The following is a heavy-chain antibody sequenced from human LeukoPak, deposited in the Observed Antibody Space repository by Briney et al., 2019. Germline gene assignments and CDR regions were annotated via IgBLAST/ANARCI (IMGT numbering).Heavy chain of an antibody. CDR3: ARVHWSGGGYFDY. D-gene: IGHD3-10*01. CDR1: GFTFSSYA. CDR2: ISYDGTNK. Sequence: GRSLRLSCAASGFTFSSYAMHRVRQAPGKGLEWVAVISYDGTNKYYADSVKGRFTISRDNSKNTLYLQMNSLRAEDTAVYYCARVHWSGGGYFDYWGQGTLVTVSS. J-gene: IGHJ4*02. V-gene: IGHV3-30*04.